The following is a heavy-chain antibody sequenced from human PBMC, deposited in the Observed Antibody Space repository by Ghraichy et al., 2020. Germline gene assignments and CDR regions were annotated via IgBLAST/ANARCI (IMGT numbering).Heavy chain of an antibody. J-gene: IGHJ5*02. V-gene: IGHV4-4*02. Sequence: SETLSLTCAVSGGSISSGNWWSWVRPPPGKGLEWIGEMYHSGSANYNPTLKSRVTISVDKSKNQFSLKLSSVTAADTAVYYCASSGKETYYYGSGSRGWFDPWGQGTLVTVSS. CDR1: GGSISSGNW. D-gene: IGHD3-10*01. CDR2: MYHSGSA. CDR3: ASSGKETYYYGSGSRGWFDP.